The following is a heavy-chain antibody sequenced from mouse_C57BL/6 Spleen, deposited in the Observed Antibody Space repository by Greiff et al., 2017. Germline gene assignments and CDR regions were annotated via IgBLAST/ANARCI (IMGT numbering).Heavy chain of an antibody. D-gene: IGHD2-4*01. V-gene: IGHV14-2*01. CDR3: AKDNDYDYYAMDY. CDR2: IDPEDGKT. CDR1: GFKIKDYY. J-gene: IGHJ4*01. Sequence: VQLKQSGAELVKPGASVKLSCTASGFKIKDYYMTWVKQSTEKGLEWIARIDPEDGKTKYAPKFQGKATITADTSTITAYLQISSLTSEDTAVYYCAKDNDYDYYAMDYWGQGTSVTVSS.